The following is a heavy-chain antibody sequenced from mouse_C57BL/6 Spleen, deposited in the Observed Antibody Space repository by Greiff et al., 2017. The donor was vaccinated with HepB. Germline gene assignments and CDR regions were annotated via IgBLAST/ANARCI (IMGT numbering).Heavy chain of an antibody. CDR3: ARRSYYGSSPFDY. CDR1: GFSLSTSGMG. D-gene: IGHD1-1*01. J-gene: IGHJ2*01. Sequence: QVTLKESGPGILQSSQTLSLTCSFSGFSLSTSGMGLGWIRQPSGKGLVWLVHIYWDDDKRYNPSLRSRLTISKDTSRNQVFLKITSVDTADTATYYCARRSYYGSSPFDYWGQGTTLTVSS. CDR2: IYWDDDK. V-gene: IGHV8-12*01.